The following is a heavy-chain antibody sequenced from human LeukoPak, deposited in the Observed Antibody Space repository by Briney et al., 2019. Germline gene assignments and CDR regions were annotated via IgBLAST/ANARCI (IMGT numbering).Heavy chain of an antibody. V-gene: IGHV4-59*08. CDR2: IYYSGST. Sequence: PSETLSLTCTVSGGSISSYYWSWIRQPPGKGLEWIGYIYYSGSTNYNPSLKSRVTISVDTSKNQFSLKLSSVTAADTAVYYCAASSPLGWFGAFDYWGQGTLVTVSS. J-gene: IGHJ4*02. CDR3: AASSPLGWFGAFDY. D-gene: IGHD3-10*01. CDR1: GGSISSYY.